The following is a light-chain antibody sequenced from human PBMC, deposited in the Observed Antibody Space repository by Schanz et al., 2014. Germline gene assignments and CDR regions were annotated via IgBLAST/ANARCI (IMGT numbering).Light chain of an antibody. CDR3: SSYAGSNIVV. CDR1: SSDVGGYNY. Sequence: QSVLTQPPSASGSPGQSVTISCTGTSSDVGGYNYVSRYQQHPCKAPKLMICDVSDRPSGVPDRFSGSKSGNTASLTVSGLQAEDEADYYCSSYAGSNIVVFGGGTKLTVL. V-gene: IGLV2-8*01. CDR2: DVS. J-gene: IGLJ2*01.